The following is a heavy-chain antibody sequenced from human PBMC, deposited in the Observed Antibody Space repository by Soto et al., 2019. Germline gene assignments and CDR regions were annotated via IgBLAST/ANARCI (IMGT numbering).Heavy chain of an antibody. CDR2: IYYSGST. V-gene: IGHV4-39*01. Sequence: SETLSLTCTVSGGSISSSSYYWGWIRQPPGKGLEWIGSIYYSGSTYYNPSLKSRVTISVDTSKNQFSLKLSSVTAADTAVYYCARQHDSSGYAWFDPWGQGTLVTVSS. CDR3: ARQHDSSGYAWFDP. J-gene: IGHJ5*02. D-gene: IGHD3-22*01. CDR1: GGSISSSSYY.